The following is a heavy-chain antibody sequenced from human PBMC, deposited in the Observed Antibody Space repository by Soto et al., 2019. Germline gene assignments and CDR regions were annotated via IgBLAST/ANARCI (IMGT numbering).Heavy chain of an antibody. J-gene: IGHJ3*02. Sequence: GGSLRLSCAASGFTFSSYWMSWVRQAPGKGLEWVANIKQNGSEKYYVDSVKGRFTISRDNAKNSLYLQMNSLRAEDTAVYYCARVDDSSGYYYDASDIWGQGTMFTVSS. CDR2: IKQNGSEK. CDR3: ARVDDSSGYYYDASDI. CDR1: GFTFSSYW. V-gene: IGHV3-7*03. D-gene: IGHD3-22*01.